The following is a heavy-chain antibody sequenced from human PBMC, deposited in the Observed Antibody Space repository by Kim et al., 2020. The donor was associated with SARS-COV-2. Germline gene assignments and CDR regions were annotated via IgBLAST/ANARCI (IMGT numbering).Heavy chain of an antibody. D-gene: IGHD3-22*01. J-gene: IGHJ3*02. CDR3: ARDPYSPPVVVITDAFDI. CDR1: GYTFTSYG. V-gene: IGHV1-18*01. CDR2: ISAYNGNT. Sequence: ASVKVSCKASGYTFTSYGISWVRQAPGQGLEWMGWISAYNGNTNYAQKLQGRVTMTTDTSTSTAYMELRSLRSDDTAVYYCARDPYSPPVVVITDAFDIWGQGKMVTVSS.